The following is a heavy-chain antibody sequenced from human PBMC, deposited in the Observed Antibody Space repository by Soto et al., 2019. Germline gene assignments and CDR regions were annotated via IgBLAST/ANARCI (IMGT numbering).Heavy chain of an antibody. V-gene: IGHV4-31*11. J-gene: IGHJ4*02. Sequence: QVQLQESGPGLVKPSQTLSLTCAVSGGSISSGGHYWSWIRQHPGKGLEYIGYIYYSGSTFYNPSLNSRXXIXIVXSKNQFSLRLSSVTDADTAIYYCATATWTTHYFDYWGQGSLVTVSS. D-gene: IGHD1-1*01. CDR3: ATATWTTHYFDY. CDR1: GGSISSGGHY. CDR2: IYYSGST.